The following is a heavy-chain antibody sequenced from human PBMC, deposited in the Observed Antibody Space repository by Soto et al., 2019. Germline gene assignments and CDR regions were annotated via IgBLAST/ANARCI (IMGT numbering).Heavy chain of an antibody. CDR3: AKGDPYLYYDFWSGYYTGRMDV. CDR2: IYSSGSI. Sequence: GGSLRLSCATTGFSVNNNDMSWVRQAPGKGLEWVSLIYSSGSIKYADSVKGRFTISRDNTKNTLYLQMNSLRAEDTAVYYCAKGDPYLYYDFWSGYYTGRMDVWGQGTTVTVSS. CDR1: GFSVNNND. D-gene: IGHD3-3*01. J-gene: IGHJ6*02. V-gene: IGHV3-66*02.